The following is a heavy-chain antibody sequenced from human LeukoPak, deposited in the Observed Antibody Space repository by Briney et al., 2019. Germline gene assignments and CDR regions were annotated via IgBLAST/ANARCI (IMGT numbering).Heavy chain of an antibody. Sequence: GGSLRLSCAASGFTFSSYGLHWVRQAPGKGLEWVAVISYDGSNKYYADSVKGRFTISRDNSKNTLYLQMNSLRAEDTAVYYCAKDSFYGDYYGYWGQGTLVTVSS. V-gene: IGHV3-30*18. CDR3: AKDSFYGDYYGY. CDR1: GFTFSSYG. CDR2: ISYDGSNK. J-gene: IGHJ4*02. D-gene: IGHD4-17*01.